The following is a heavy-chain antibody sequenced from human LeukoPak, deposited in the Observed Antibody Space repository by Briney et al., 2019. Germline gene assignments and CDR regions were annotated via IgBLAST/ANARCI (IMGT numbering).Heavy chain of an antibody. Sequence: PGRSLRLSCAASGFIFDDYAVHWVRQAPGKGLEWVSGISWNSGNIDYADSVKGRFSISRDNAKNSLYLQMNSLRPDDTALYYCAKDVELGYDQGAFDIWGQGTMVTVSS. D-gene: IGHD1-26*01. J-gene: IGHJ3*02. CDR3: AKDVELGYDQGAFDI. CDR1: GFIFDDYA. CDR2: ISWNSGNI. V-gene: IGHV3-9*01.